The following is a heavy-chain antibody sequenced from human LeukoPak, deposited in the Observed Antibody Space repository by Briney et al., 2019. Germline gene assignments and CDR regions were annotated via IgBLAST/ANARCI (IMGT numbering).Heavy chain of an antibody. CDR1: GFTFSSYG. J-gene: IGHJ4*02. Sequence: GRSLRLSCAASGFTFSSYGMHRVRQAPGKGLEWVAVIWYDGSNKYYADSVKGRFTISRDNSKNPLYLQMNSLRAEDTAVYYCARDPPRYSSGWPFDYWGQGTLVTVST. CDR3: ARDPPRYSSGWPFDY. V-gene: IGHV3-33*01. D-gene: IGHD6-19*01. CDR2: IWYDGSNK.